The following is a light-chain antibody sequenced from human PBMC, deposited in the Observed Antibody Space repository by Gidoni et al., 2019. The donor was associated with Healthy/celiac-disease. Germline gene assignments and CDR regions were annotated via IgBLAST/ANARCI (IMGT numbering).Light chain of an antibody. CDR1: QDISNY. V-gene: IGKV1-33*01. Sequence: IQMFYSPSPLSASVGDRVTITCPASQDISNYLTWYQQKPGKAPRLLIYDASNWETGVPSRFSGSGSGTDFTFTISSLQPEDIATYYCQQYGNRPRGFTFGQGTKVEIK. J-gene: IGKJ2*01. CDR3: QQYGNRPRGFT. CDR2: DAS.